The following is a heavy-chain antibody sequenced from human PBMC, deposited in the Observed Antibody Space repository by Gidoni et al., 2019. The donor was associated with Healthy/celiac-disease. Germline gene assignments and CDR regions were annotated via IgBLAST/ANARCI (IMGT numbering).Heavy chain of an antibody. Sequence: QVQLVESGGGVVQPGRSLRLSCAASGFTFSSYGMHWVRQAPGKGLEWVAVISYDGSNKYYADSVKGRFTISRDNSKNTLYLQMNSLRAEDTAVYYCAKDPMVYAMPGYFDYWGQGTLVTVSS. CDR3: AKDPMVYAMPGYFDY. V-gene: IGHV3-30*18. CDR1: GFTFSSYG. J-gene: IGHJ4*02. CDR2: ISYDGSNK. D-gene: IGHD2-8*01.